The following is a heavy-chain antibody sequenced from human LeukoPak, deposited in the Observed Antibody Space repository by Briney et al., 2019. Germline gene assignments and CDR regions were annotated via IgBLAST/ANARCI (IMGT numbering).Heavy chain of an antibody. CDR2: ISAYNGNT. D-gene: IGHD3-22*01. CDR3: AXXYYDSGRGYNWFDP. J-gene: IGHJ5*02. V-gene: IGHV1-18*01. Sequence: ASVKVSCKASGYTFTSYGISWVRQAPGQGLEWMGWISAYNGNTNYAQKLQGRVTMTTDTSTSTAYMELRSLRSDDTAVYYCAXXYYDSGRGYNWFDPWGQGTLVTVSS. CDR1: GYTFTSYG.